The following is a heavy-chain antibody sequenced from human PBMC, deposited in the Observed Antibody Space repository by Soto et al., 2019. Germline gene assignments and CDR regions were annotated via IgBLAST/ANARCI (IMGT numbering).Heavy chain of an antibody. CDR3: ARVVAAAGRYYYYGMDV. Sequence: SVKVSCKASGGTFSSYAISWVRQAPGQGLEWMGGIIPIFGTANYAQKFQGRVTITANESTSTAYMELSSLRSEDTAVYYCARVVAAAGRYYYYGMDVWGQGTTVTVSS. J-gene: IGHJ6*02. CDR2: IIPIFGTA. D-gene: IGHD6-13*01. CDR1: GGTFSSYA. V-gene: IGHV1-69*13.